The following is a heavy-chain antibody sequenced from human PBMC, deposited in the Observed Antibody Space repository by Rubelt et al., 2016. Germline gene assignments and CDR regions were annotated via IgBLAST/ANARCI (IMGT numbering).Heavy chain of an antibody. Sequence: EVQLVQSGAEVKKPGESLRISCKGSGYSFTSYWISWVRQMPGKGLEWMGRIDPSDSYTNYSPSFQGHVTISAGKSISTAYLQWSSLKASDTAMYYCARQPFLPYCGGDCYPYYFDYWGQGTLVTVSS. CDR2: IDPSDSYT. CDR3: ARQPFLPYCGGDCYPYYFDY. J-gene: IGHJ4*02. D-gene: IGHD2-21*02. V-gene: IGHV5-10-1*01. CDR1: GYSFTSYW.